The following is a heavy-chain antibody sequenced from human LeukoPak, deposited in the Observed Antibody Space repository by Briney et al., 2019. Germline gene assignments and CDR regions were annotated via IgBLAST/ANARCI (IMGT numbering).Heavy chain of an antibody. V-gene: IGHV4-31*03. D-gene: IGHD2-15*01. CDR2: IYYSGTT. CDR3: ARYRDSGGRLACDI. J-gene: IGHJ3*02. CDR1: GGSISSDGYY. Sequence: SQTLSLTCTVSGGSISSDGYYWTWIRQHPGKGLEWIGYIYYSGTTYYNPSLESRVTLSVDTSKNQFSLRLSSVTAADTAVYYCARYRDSGGRLACDIWGQGTMATVSS.